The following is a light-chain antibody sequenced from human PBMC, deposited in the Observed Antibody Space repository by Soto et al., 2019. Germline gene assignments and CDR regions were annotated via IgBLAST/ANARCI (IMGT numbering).Light chain of an antibody. Sequence: IQLTQSPSSLSASVGDRVTITCQASQGISSYLAWYQQKPGKAPKLLVYSASTLQSGVPSRFSGSGSGTAFTLTISSLQPEDFATYFCQQLHSYPLTFGQGTRLEIK. CDR3: QQLHSYPLT. CDR1: QGISSY. CDR2: SAS. V-gene: IGKV1-9*01. J-gene: IGKJ5*01.